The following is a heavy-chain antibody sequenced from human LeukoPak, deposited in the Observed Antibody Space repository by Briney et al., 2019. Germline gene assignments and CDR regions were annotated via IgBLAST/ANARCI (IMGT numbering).Heavy chain of an antibody. Sequence: SETLSLTCAVSGGSISSGGYSWSWIRQPPGKGLEWIGYIYHSGSTYYNPSHKSRVTISVDRSKNQFSLKLSSVTAADTAVYYCARGGYDILTGYYNWFDPWGQGTLVTVSS. CDR3: ARGGYDILTGYYNWFDP. D-gene: IGHD3-9*01. V-gene: IGHV4-30-2*01. CDR2: IYHSGST. CDR1: GGSISSGGYS. J-gene: IGHJ5*02.